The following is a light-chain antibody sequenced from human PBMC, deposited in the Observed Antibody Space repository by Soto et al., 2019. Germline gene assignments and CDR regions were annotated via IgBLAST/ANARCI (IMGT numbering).Light chain of an antibody. V-gene: IGKV3-20*01. CDR2: GAS. CDR1: QSVSSNY. J-gene: IGKJ1*01. CDR3: QQYGSSPVT. Sequence: EIVLTLSPGTLSLSPGERATLSCRTSQSVSSNYLAWYQQKPGQAPRLLIYGASSRATGIPDRFSGSGSGTDFTLTISRLEPEDFAVYYCQQYGSSPVTFGQGTKV.